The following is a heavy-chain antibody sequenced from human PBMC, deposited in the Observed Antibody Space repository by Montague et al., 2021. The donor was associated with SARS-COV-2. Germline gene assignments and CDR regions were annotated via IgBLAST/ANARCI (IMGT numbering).Heavy chain of an antibody. CDR2: IYYSGST. CDR1: GGSISSSSYY. V-gene: IGHV4-39*01. CDR3: ARHGKTRIAMIVVVIGYCDY. J-gene: IGHJ4*02. D-gene: IGHD3-22*01. Sequence: SETLSLTCTVSGGSISSSSYYWGWIRQPPGKGLEWIGSIYYSGSTYYNPSLKSRVTISVDTSKNPFSLKLRSVTAADTAVYYCARHGKTRIAMIVVVIGYCDYWGQGTLVTVSS.